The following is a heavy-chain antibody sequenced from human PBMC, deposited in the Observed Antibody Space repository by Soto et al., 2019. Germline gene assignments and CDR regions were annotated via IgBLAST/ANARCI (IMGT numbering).Heavy chain of an antibody. CDR3: ARPLYDSSGYGDYYFDY. CDR1: GGSFSGYY. D-gene: IGHD3-22*01. CDR2: INHSGST. Sequence: SETLSLTCAVYGGSFSGYYWSWIRQPPGKGLEWIGEINHSGSTNYNPSLKSRVTISVDTSKNQFSLKLSSVTAADTAVYYCARPLYDSSGYGDYYFDYWGQGTLVTVSS. V-gene: IGHV4-34*01. J-gene: IGHJ4*02.